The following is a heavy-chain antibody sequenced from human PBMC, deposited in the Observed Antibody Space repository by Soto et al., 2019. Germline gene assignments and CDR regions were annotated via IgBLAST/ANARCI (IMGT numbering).Heavy chain of an antibody. CDR2: ISGYNGNT. Sequence: QVQLVQSGAEVKKPGASVKVSCKTSGFTFTSYGITWVRQAPGRGLEWMGWISGYNGNTNYAQRLHGRVAMTTDTSTSTAYMELWSLTSDDTAVYYCAESGYSSSWFLAYWGQGTLVTVSS. CDR1: GFTFTSYG. CDR3: AESGYSSSWFLAY. D-gene: IGHD6-13*01. J-gene: IGHJ4*02. V-gene: IGHV1-18*01.